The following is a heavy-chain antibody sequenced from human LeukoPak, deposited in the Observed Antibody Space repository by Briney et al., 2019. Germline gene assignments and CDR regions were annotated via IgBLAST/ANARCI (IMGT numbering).Heavy chain of an antibody. J-gene: IGHJ4*02. D-gene: IGHD1-26*01. CDR1: GFTFSSYW. CDR2: IKQDGSEK. CDR3: ASKWELGNLDY. V-gene: IGHV3-7*03. Sequence: GGSLRLSCAASGFTFSSYWMSWVRQAPGKGLEWVANIKQDGSEKYYVDSVKGRFTISRGNAKNSLYLQMNSLRAEDTAVYYCASKWELGNLDYWGQGTLVTVSS.